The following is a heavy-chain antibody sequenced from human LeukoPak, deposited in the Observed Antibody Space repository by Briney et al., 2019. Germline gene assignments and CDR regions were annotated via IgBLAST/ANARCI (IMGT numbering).Heavy chain of an antibody. J-gene: IGHJ4*02. CDR2: IYYSGST. V-gene: IGHV4-39*07. CDR1: GGSISSSSYY. D-gene: IGHD2-21*02. CDR3: ARNGVVTSNYFDY. Sequence: SETLSLTCTVSGGSISSSSYYWGWIRQPPGKGLEWIGSIYYSGSTNYNPSLKSRVTISVDTSKNQFSLKLSSVTAADTAVYYCARNGVVTSNYFDYWGQGTLVTVSS.